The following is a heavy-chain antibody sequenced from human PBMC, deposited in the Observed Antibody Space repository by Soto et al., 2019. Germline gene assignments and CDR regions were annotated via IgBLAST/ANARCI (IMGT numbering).Heavy chain of an antibody. D-gene: IGHD3-3*01. Sequence: GGSLRLSCAASGFTFSSYWMSWVRQAPGKGLEWVANIKQDGSEKYYVDSVKGRFTISRDNAKNSLYPQMNSLRAEDTAVYYCARENYDFWSGYYISPYYYGMDVWGQGTTVTVSS. CDR3: ARENYDFWSGYYISPYYYGMDV. V-gene: IGHV3-7*03. CDR2: IKQDGSEK. CDR1: GFTFSSYW. J-gene: IGHJ6*02.